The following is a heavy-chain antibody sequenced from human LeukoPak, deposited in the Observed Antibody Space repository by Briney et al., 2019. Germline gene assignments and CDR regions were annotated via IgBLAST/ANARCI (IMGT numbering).Heavy chain of an antibody. Sequence: PSQTLSLTCTVSGGSISSGDYYWSWIRQPPGKGLEWIGYIYYSGSTLYSPSLKSRVTISVDTSKNQFSLKLSSVTAADTAVYYCARSFIVGADHDAFDIWGQGTMVTVSS. CDR1: GGSISSGDYY. CDR2: IYYSGST. CDR3: ARSFIVGADHDAFDI. J-gene: IGHJ3*02. D-gene: IGHD1-26*01. V-gene: IGHV4-30-4*01.